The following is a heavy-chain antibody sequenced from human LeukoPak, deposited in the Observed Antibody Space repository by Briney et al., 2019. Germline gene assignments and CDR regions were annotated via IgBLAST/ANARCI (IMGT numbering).Heavy chain of an antibody. D-gene: IGHD3-10*01. CDR2: ISSDGRTT. CDR1: GFTFSCNW. J-gene: IGHJ4*02. Sequence: PGGSLRLSCAASGFTFSCNWMHWVRQAPGKGLVWVSRISSDGRTTHYADSVKGRFTISRDSAKNTLFLQMNDLRAEDTAVYYCLGYYSGSPNWGQGTLVTVSS. V-gene: IGHV3-74*01. CDR3: LGYYSGSPN.